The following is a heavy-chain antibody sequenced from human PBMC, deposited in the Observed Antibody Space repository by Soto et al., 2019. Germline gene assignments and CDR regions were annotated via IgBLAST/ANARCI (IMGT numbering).Heavy chain of an antibody. J-gene: IGHJ3*02. D-gene: IGHD6-13*01. CDR3: ARGPLGSSSWSVDI. V-gene: IGHV1-18*01. CDR2: ISNYNGNT. Sequence: QVQLVQSGAEVKKPGASVKVSCKASGYTFSSYGISWVRQAPGQGLEWMGWISNYNGNTKYAQKLQGRVTMITDTSTRTAYMELRSLRSDDTAVYFCARGPLGSSSWSVDIWGQGTMVTVSS. CDR1: GYTFSSYG.